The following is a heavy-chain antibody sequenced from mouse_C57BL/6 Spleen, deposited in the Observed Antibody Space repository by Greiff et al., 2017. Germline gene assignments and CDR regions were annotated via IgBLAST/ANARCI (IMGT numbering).Heavy chain of an antibody. CDR3: ARPPDYYVSRFDY. V-gene: IGHV5-6*01. CDR2: IGSGGSYT. CDR1: GFTFSSYG. J-gene: IGHJ3*01. D-gene: IGHD2-1*01. Sequence: EVQLVQSGGDLVKPGGSLKLSCAASGFTFSSYGMSWVRQTPDQRLEWVATIGSGGSYTYYPNNVKGRFTITRDNAKNTPYLQMSSLKSEDTAMYYCARPPDYYVSRFDYWGQGTLVTVSA.